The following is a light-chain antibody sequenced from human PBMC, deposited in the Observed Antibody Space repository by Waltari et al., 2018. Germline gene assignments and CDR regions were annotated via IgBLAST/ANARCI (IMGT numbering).Light chain of an antibody. CDR1: ELPRKY. Sequence: YELTQPPPVSVSPGQTARITCSGHELPRKYAYWFQQKSGQAPRLVINEDTKRPSGIPERFSGSSSGTVATLTITGAQVDDEADYYCYSSDSTGLRVFGGGTTVVVL. V-gene: IGLV3-10*01. CDR3: YSSDSTGLRV. J-gene: IGLJ1*01. CDR2: EDT.